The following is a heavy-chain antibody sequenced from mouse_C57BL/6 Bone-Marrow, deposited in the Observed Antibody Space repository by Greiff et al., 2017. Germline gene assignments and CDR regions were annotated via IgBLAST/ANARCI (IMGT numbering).Heavy chain of an antibody. V-gene: IGHV1-18*01. Sequence: VQLQQSGPELVKPGASVKIPCKASGYTFTDYNMDWVKQSHGKSLEWIGDINPNNGGTISNQKFKGKSTLTVDKSSSTAYMELRSLTSEDTEVYYCASTRYYGSSFAYWGQGTLVTVSA. CDR1: GYTFTDYN. D-gene: IGHD1-1*01. CDR3: ASTRYYGSSFAY. CDR2: INPNNGGT. J-gene: IGHJ3*01.